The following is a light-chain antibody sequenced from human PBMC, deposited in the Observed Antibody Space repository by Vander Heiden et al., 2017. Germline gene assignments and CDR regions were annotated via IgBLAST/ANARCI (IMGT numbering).Light chain of an antibody. J-gene: IGKJ4*01. CDR2: DAS. CDR1: QDISNY. V-gene: IGKV1-33*01. CDR3: QHYDSLPLT. Sequence: IQMTQSPSSLSASVGDRVTITCQASQDISNYLNWYQQKPGKAPKLLIYDASNLETGVPSRFSGSGSGTDFTFTINSLQPEDIATYYCQHYDSLPLTFGGGTKVEIK.